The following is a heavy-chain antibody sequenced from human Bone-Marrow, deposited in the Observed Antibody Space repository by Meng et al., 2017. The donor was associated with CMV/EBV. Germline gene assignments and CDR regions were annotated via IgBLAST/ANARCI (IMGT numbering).Heavy chain of an antibody. J-gene: IGHJ3*02. Sequence: VSGGSISSYYGSWSRQPAGKGLEWIGRIYTSGSTNYNPSLKSRVTMSVDTSKNQFSLKLSSVTAADTAVYYCARSPGQQLRTYAFDIWGQGTMVTVSS. CDR1: GGSISSYY. D-gene: IGHD6-13*01. V-gene: IGHV4-4*07. CDR3: ARSPGQQLRTYAFDI. CDR2: IYTSGST.